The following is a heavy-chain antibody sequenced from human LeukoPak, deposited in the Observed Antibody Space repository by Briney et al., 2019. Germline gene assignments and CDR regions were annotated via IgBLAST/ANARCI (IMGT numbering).Heavy chain of an antibody. CDR3: ASPLGSGSYKYYYYGMDV. D-gene: IGHD3-10*01. Sequence: SVKVSCKASGGTFSSYAISWVRQAPGQGLEWMGRIIPILGIANYAQKFQGRVTITADKSASTAYMELSSPRSEDTAVYYCASPLGSGSYKYYYYGMDVWGQGTTVTVSS. CDR2: IIPILGIA. J-gene: IGHJ6*02. V-gene: IGHV1-69*04. CDR1: GGTFSSYA.